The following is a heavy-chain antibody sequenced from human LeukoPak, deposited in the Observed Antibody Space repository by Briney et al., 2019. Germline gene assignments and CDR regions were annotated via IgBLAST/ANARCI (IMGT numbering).Heavy chain of an antibody. CDR2: IYYSGST. J-gene: IGHJ5*02. Sequence: SQTLSLTCTVSGGSISSGDYYWSWIRQPPGKGLEWIGYIYYSGSTYYNPSLKSRVTISVDTSKNQFSLKLSSVTAADAAVYYCARGKELAAPDPWGQGTLVAVSS. CDR3: ARGKELAAPDP. CDR1: GGSISSGDYY. V-gene: IGHV4-30-4*01. D-gene: IGHD6-6*01.